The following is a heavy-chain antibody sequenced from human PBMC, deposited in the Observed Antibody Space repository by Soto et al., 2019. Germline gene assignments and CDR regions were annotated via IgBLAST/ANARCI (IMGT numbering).Heavy chain of an antibody. CDR3: ARDVLRFLEWLPEA. J-gene: IGHJ5*02. D-gene: IGHD3-3*01. V-gene: IGHV4-4*02. CDR2: IYHSGST. Sequence: SETLSLTCAVSGGSISSSNWWSWVRQPPGKGLEWIGEIYHSGSTNYNPSLKSRVTISVDKSKNHFSLKLSSVTAADTAVYYCARDVLRFLEWLPEAWGQGTLVTVSS. CDR1: GGSISSSNW.